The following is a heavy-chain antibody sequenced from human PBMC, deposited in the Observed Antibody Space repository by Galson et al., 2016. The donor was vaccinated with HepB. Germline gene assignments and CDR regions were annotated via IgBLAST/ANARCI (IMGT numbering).Heavy chain of an antibody. Sequence: SLRLSCAASGFTFSSYSMHWVRQAPGKGPEWVAVISYDGSNKYYADSVKGRFTISGDNSKNTLYLQMNSLRAEDTAVYYCAREDYGDNGYFGYWAQGTLVTVSS. J-gene: IGHJ4*02. CDR3: AREDYGDNGYFGY. V-gene: IGHV3-30*04. CDR1: GFTFSSYS. CDR2: ISYDGSNK. D-gene: IGHD4-17*01.